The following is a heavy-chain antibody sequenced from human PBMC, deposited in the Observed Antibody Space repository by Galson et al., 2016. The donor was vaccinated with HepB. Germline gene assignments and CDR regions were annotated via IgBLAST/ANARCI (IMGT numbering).Heavy chain of an antibody. CDR1: GDSVSTSTHH. CDR2: VYSSGET. V-gene: IGHV4-61*01. Sequence: SETLSLTCTVSGDSVSTSTHHWGWIRQPPGKGLEWIGYVYSSGETKYKPSLKSRLTISVDTSKNQFSLNLSSVTAADTAVYYCAREEGGYCIGYHCYHRAFDSWGHGPLVPVSS. CDR3: AREEGGYCIGYHCYHRAFDS. D-gene: IGHD2-15*01. J-gene: IGHJ4*01.